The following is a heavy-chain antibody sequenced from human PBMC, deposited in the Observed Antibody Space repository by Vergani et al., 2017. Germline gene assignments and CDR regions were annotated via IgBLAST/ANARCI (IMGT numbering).Heavy chain of an antibody. J-gene: IGHJ4*02. D-gene: IGHD4-11*01. CDR1: GGSISSGSYY. Sequence: QVQLQESGPGLVKPSQTLSLTCTVSGGSISSGSYYWSWIRQPAGKGLEWIGRIYTSGSTNYNPSLKSRVTISVDTSKNQFSLKLSSVTAADTAVYYCARELTTPGWIDYWGQGTLVTVYS. CDR2: IYTSGST. CDR3: ARELTTPGWIDY. V-gene: IGHV4-61*02.